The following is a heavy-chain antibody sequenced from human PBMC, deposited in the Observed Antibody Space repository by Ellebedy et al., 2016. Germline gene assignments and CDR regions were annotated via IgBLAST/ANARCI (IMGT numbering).Heavy chain of an antibody. Sequence: SETLSLTCAVYGGSFSGYYWSWIRQPPGKGLEWIGEINHSGSTNYNPSLKSRVTISVNTSKNQFSLKLSSVTAADTAVYYCARGFLWWTGGYSYGPAFDYWGQGTLVTVSS. D-gene: IGHD5-18*01. CDR2: INHSGST. CDR3: ARGFLWWTGGYSYGPAFDY. CDR1: GGSFSGYY. V-gene: IGHV4-34*01. J-gene: IGHJ4*02.